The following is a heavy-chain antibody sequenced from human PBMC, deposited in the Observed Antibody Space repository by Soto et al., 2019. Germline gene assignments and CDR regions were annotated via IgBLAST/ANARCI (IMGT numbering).Heavy chain of an antibody. J-gene: IGHJ6*02. V-gene: IGHV2-26*01. Sequence: SGPTLVNPTETLTLTCTVSGFSLSDVKVGVSWIRQPPGKALEWLAHIFSNDGKSYSTSLKTRLTISEDTSKSQVVLTMTNMDPVDTATYSCAHRRGSGWYTRILYVLAVWGQGTTVTVSS. CDR3: AHRRGSGWYTRILYVLAV. D-gene: IGHD6-19*01. CDR1: GFSLSDVKVG. CDR2: IFSNDGK.